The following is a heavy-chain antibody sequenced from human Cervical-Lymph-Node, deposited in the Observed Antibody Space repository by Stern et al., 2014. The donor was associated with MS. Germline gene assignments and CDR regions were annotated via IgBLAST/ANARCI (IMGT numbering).Heavy chain of an antibody. D-gene: IGHD3-10*01. V-gene: IGHV4-31*03. J-gene: IGHJ3*02. CDR2: IYYSGST. CDR1: GGSISSGADY. Sequence: QVQLQESGPGLVKPSQTLSLTCTVSGGSISSGADYWNWIRQHPGKGLEWIGYIYYSGSTEYNTSLQRRVIISADTSKKQFSLKLRSVTAADTAVYYCARGRQYYYASGSSPPDAFDIWGQGTMVTVSS. CDR3: ARGRQYYYASGSSPPDAFDI.